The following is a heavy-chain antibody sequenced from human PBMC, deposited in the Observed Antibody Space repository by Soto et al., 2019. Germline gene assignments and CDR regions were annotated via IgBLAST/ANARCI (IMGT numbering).Heavy chain of an antibody. V-gene: IGHV3-72*01. CDR1: GFTFSDHY. Sequence: GGSLRLSCAASGFTFSDHYVDWVRQAPGKGLEWVGRSRNKAYYYTTEYAASVKGRFSISRDDSKNSLYLQMNSLKTEDTAVYYCTRATYCSGGTCYPMDVWGTGTTVTVSS. CDR3: TRATYCSGGTCYPMDV. D-gene: IGHD2-15*01. J-gene: IGHJ6*03. CDR2: SRNKAYYYTT.